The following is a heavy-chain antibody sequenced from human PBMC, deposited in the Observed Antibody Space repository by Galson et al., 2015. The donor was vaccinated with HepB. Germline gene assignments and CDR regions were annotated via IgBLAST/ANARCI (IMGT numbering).Heavy chain of an antibody. V-gene: IGHV3-21*01. CDR2: ITRSGSYI. Sequence: SLRLSCAASGFTFSSYSMNWVRQAPGKGLEWVSSITRSGSYIYYADSVKGRFTISRDNAKNSVVLQMNSLRAEDTAVYYCARDPGVRGEYDAFDVWGQGTMVTVSS. CDR3: ARDPGVRGEYDAFDV. J-gene: IGHJ3*01. D-gene: IGHD3-10*01. CDR1: GFTFSSYS.